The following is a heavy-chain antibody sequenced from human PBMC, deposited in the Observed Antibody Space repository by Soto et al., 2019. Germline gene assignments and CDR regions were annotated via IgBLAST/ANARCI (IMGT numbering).Heavy chain of an antibody. J-gene: IGHJ4*02. CDR1: GGSISSGCYS. CDR3: AHREAAAGTNYFDY. V-gene: IGHV4-30-2*02. Sequence: PSETLSLTCAVSGGSISSGCYSWTWIRQPPGKGLEWVGHTYHTGTAYYSPSLKSRLTITKDTSKNQVVLTMTNMDPVDTATYYCAHREAAAGTNYFDYWGQGTLVTVSS. D-gene: IGHD6-13*01. CDR2: TYHTGTA.